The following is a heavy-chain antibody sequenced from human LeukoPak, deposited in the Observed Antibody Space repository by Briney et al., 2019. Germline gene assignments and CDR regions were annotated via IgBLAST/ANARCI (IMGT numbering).Heavy chain of an antibody. D-gene: IGHD1-26*01. J-gene: IGHJ5*02. CDR3: ARWDSGSYLNWFDP. Sequence: SGGSLRLSCAASGFAFSSYWMSWVRQAPGKGLEWVANIKQDGREKYYVDSVKGRFTISRDNAKNTLYLQMNSLRAEDTAVYYCARWDSGSYLNWFDPWGQGTLVTVSS. CDR1: GFAFSSYW. V-gene: IGHV3-7*03. CDR2: IKQDGREK.